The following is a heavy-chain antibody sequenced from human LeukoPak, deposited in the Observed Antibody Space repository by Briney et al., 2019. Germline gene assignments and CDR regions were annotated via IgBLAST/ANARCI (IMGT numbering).Heavy chain of an antibody. V-gene: IGHV4-59*01. CDR2: IYYSGST. D-gene: IGHD1-26*01. Sequence: SETLSLTCTVSGDSSSSYYWGWIRQPPGKGLEWIGYIYYSGSTNNNPSLKSRVTMSLDTSKNQFSLKLSSVTAADTAVYYCARDAVGATRRDYFDYWGQGTLVTVSS. CDR1: GDSSSSYY. CDR3: ARDAVGATRRDYFDY. J-gene: IGHJ4*02.